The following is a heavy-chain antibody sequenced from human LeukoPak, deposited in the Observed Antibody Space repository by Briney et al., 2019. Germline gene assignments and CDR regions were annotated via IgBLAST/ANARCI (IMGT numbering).Heavy chain of an antibody. CDR1: GFSFSNYA. CDR2: ISGSDGST. V-gene: IGHV3-23*01. Sequence: GGSLRLSCTASGFSFSNYAMSWVRQTPGKGLEWVSTISGSDGSTNYADSVKGRFTISRDNSENTLSLQMNSLRAEDTAIYYCSKGPHSMYSTSWFDYWGPGNPGHRLL. CDR3: SKGPHSMYSTSWFDY. D-gene: IGHD2-2*01. J-gene: IGHJ4*02.